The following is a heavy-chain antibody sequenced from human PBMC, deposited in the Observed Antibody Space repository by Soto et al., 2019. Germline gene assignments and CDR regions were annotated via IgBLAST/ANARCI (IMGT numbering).Heavy chain of an antibody. Sequence: QLQLQESGPGLVKPSETLSLTCTVSGGSISSSSYYWGWIRQPPGKGLEWIGSLYYSGSTYYNPSVKSQVPISVDTAKNQFSLKLSSVTAADTAVYYCASGKTYNFDYWGQGTLVTVSS. J-gene: IGHJ4*02. CDR2: LYYSGST. D-gene: IGHD2-21*01. CDR3: ASGKTYNFDY. CDR1: GGSISSSSYY. V-gene: IGHV4-39*01.